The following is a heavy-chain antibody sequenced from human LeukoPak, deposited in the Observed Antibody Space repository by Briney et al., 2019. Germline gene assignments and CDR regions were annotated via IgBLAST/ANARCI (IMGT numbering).Heavy chain of an antibody. CDR1: GFTFSDHY. D-gene: IGHD6-25*01. J-gene: IGHJ6*02. CDR3: ARHRAEYYYGMDV. CDR2: ISPDGTTS. Sequence: GGSLRLSCAAAGFTFSDHYMTWIRQAPGKALEWVSYISPDGTTSYYADSVKGRFTISRDNSKNTLYLQMNSLRTEDTAVYYCARHRAEYYYGMDVWGQGTTVTVSS. V-gene: IGHV3-11*01.